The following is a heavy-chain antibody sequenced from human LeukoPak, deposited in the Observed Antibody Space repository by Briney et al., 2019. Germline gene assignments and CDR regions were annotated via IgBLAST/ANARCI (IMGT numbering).Heavy chain of an antibody. D-gene: IGHD3-9*01. J-gene: IGHJ5*02. V-gene: IGHV4-39*07. CDR1: GGSISSSGYY. Sequence: SETLSLTCTVSGGSISSSGYYWSWIRQPPGKGLEWIGEINHSGSTNYNPSLKSRVTISVDTSKNQFSLKLSSVTAADTAVYYCARRRVLRYFDAGGFWFDPWGQGTLVTVSS. CDR2: INHSGST. CDR3: ARRRVLRYFDAGGFWFDP.